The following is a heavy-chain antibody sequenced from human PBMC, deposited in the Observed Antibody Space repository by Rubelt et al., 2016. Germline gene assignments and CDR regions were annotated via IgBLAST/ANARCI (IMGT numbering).Heavy chain of an antibody. CDR1: GGSISSSSYY. CDR3: AIRYVGTITVFDY. CDR2: IDWDDDK. D-gene: IGHD1-14*01. Sequence: LTCTVSGGSISSSSYYWGWIRQPPGKALEWLARIDWDDDKYYSTSLKTRLTISKDTSKNQVVLTMTNMDPVDTATYYCAIRYVGTITVFDYWGQGTLVTVSS. J-gene: IGHJ4*02. V-gene: IGHV2-70*11.